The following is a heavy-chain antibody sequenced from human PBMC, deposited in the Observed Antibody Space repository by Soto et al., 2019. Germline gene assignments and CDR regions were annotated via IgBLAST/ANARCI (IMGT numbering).Heavy chain of an antibody. J-gene: IGHJ5*02. Sequence: ASVNVSCKASGYTFTSDGISWVRQAPGQGLEWMGWIIAYNGNTNYAQKLQGRVTMTTDTSTSTAYMELRSLRSDDTAVYYCATNMGASRYRWFDPWGQGTLVTVSS. D-gene: IGHD1-26*01. CDR3: ATNMGASRYRWFDP. CDR2: IIAYNGNT. V-gene: IGHV1-18*01. CDR1: GYTFTSDG.